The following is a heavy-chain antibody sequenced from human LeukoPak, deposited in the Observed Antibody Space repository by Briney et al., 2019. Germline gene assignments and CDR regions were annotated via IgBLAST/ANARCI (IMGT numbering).Heavy chain of an antibody. V-gene: IGHV4-59*08. CDR2: FYYSGSS. CDR3: ARARGSSSAVDY. CDR1: GGSISTYH. D-gene: IGHD3-10*01. Sequence: SETLSLTCTVSGGSISTYHWSWIRQPAGKGLEWIGYFYYSGSSKYNSSLKSRVTIFADTSKNQFSLRLSSLSAADTAVYYWARARGSSSAVDYWGQGTLVTVSS. J-gene: IGHJ4*02.